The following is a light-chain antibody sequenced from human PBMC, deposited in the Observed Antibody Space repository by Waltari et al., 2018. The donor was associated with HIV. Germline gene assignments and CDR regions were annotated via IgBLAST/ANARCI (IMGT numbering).Light chain of an antibody. Sequence: QAALTQPASLSWSPGQSIPFPCLGTSSDVCGFNSCSWYQQLPGKAPRLMIYDVSKRPSGVSNRFSGSKSGNTASLTISGLQADDEADYYCCSYAGSSTYVFGTGTKVTVL. V-gene: IGLV2-23*02. CDR2: DVS. CDR1: SSDVCGFNS. J-gene: IGLJ1*01. CDR3: CSYAGSSTYV.